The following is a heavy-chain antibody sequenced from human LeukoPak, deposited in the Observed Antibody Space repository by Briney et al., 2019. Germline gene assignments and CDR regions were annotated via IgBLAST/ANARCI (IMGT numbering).Heavy chain of an antibody. CDR3: ASSRVYGYHDY. Sequence: PGGALRLSCTASGFTFSSYPMYWVRQAPEKGLEWVSAITGGGESTYYAESMKGRFTLSRDNSKNTLYLQMNSLRAEDTAVYYCASSRVYGYHDYWGQGTLVTVSS. D-gene: IGHD5-18*01. J-gene: IGHJ4*02. V-gene: IGHV3-23*01. CDR2: ITGGGEST. CDR1: GFTFSSYP.